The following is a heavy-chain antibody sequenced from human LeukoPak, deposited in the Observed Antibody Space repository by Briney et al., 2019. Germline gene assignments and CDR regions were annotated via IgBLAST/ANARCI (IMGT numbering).Heavy chain of an antibody. J-gene: IGHJ4*02. V-gene: IGHV1-69*13. CDR2: IIPIFGTA. D-gene: IGHD3-22*01. Sequence: SVKVSCKASGGTFSSYAISWVRQAPGQGLEWMGGIIPIFGTANYAQKFQGRVTITADESTSTAYTELSSLRSEDTAVYYCARGPSYYDSSGYYGLWAFWGQGTLVTVSS. CDR3: ARGPSYYDSSGYYGLWAF. CDR1: GGTFSSYA.